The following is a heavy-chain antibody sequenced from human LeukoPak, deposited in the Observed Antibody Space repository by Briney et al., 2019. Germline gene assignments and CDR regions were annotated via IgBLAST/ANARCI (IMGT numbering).Heavy chain of an antibody. D-gene: IGHD3-22*01. CDR1: GGSLSVYY. CDR2: INHSGST. J-gene: IGHJ3*02. Sequence: SETLSLTCAVYGGSLSVYYWSCIPQPPGKGLEWIGEINHSGSTNYNPSLKSRVTISVDTSKNQFYMKLSSVTAADTAVYYCAREDSSGYQRAFDIWGQGTMVTVSS. V-gene: IGHV4-34*01. CDR3: AREDSSGYQRAFDI.